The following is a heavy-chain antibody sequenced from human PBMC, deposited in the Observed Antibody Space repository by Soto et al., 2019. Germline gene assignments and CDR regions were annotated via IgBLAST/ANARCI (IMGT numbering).Heavy chain of an antibody. CDR3: AAGEASSRNLAPYYLDF. CDR1: GGSRRNYC. Sequence: KPTETRSLNWTESGGSRRNYCWTGIRQPPGKGLEWIGYIHYSGTTSFFPSYNPSLRSRVTISEDTSKNQFSLKLLSVTTADTAVYFCAAGEASSRNLAPYYLDFWGQGTLVTVS. J-gene: IGHJ4*02. D-gene: IGHD6-13*01. V-gene: IGHV4-59*01. CDR2: IHYSGTT.